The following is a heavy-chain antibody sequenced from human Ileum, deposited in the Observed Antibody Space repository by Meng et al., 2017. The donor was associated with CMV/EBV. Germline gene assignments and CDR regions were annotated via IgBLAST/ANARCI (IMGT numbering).Heavy chain of an antibody. CDR1: GIIFSNYA. CDR2: ISGSGTTT. CDR3: AKDMTFDP. D-gene: IGHD3-16*01. Sequence: LRLSCAASGIIFSNYAMSWVRQAPGKGLEWVSSISGSGTTTYYADSVKGRFTISRDNSKNTLFLQMNSLRVDDTAIYYCAKDMTFDPWGQGTLVTVSS. V-gene: IGHV3-23*01. J-gene: IGHJ5*02.